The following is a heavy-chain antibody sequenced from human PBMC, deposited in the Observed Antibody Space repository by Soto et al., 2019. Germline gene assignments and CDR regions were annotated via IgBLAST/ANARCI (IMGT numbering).Heavy chain of an antibody. CDR1: NAPVDSSTYT. Sequence: PSETLSLTCTVSNAPVDSSTYTWGWIRQPPGKGLEWIGSIYYSGSTYYNPSLKSRVTISVDTSKNQFSLKLSSVTAADTAVYYCARADYSNYVGLFPWGQGTLVTVSS. D-gene: IGHD4-4*01. CDR2: IYYSGST. J-gene: IGHJ5*02. V-gene: IGHV4-39*07. CDR3: ARADYSNYVGLFP.